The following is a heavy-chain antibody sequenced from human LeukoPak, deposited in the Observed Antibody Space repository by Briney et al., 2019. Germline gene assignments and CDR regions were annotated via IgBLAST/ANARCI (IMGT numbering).Heavy chain of an antibody. Sequence: ASVKVSCKGSGGTFSSYAISWVRQAPGQGLEWMGRSIPILGIANYAQKFQGRVTITADKSTSTAYMELSSLRSEDTAVYYCAREAGAVAGMSFDYWGQGTLVTVSS. V-gene: IGHV1-69*04. CDR2: SIPILGIA. CDR3: AREAGAVAGMSFDY. J-gene: IGHJ4*02. D-gene: IGHD6-19*01. CDR1: GGTFSSYA.